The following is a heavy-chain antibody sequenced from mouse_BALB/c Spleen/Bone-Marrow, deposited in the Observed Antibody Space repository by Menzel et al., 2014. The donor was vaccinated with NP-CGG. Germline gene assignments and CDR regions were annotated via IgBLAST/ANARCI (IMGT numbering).Heavy chain of an antibody. Sequence: EVKLQESGPGLVKPSQTVSLTCTVTGISITTGNYRWSWIRQFSGNKLEWIGYIYYSGTITYNPSLTSRTTITRDTSKNQFFLEMNSLTAEDTATYYCARELYYFDYWGQSTTLTVSS. CDR2: IYYSGTI. V-gene: IGHV3-5*02. J-gene: IGHJ2*01. CDR3: ARELYYFDY. CDR1: GISITTGNYR.